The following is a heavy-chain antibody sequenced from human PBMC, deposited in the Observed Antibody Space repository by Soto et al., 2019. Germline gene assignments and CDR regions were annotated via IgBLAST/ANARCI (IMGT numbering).Heavy chain of an antibody. CDR3: ARSIISPGPYDY. D-gene: IGHD1-20*01. CDR1: EFTFSNHW. V-gene: IGHV3-74*01. Sequence: PGGSLRLSCAASEFTFSNHWMYWIRQAPGKGLVWVSRINTDGSSTTYADSVKGRFTISRDNAKNTLYLQMNSLRAEDTAVYYCARSIISPGPYDYWGQGTLVTV. CDR2: INTDGSST. J-gene: IGHJ4*02.